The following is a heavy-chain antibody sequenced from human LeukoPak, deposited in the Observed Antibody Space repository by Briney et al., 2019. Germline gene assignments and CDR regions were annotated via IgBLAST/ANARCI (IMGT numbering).Heavy chain of an antibody. Sequence: PSETLPLTCAVYGGSCSDYYCSWIRQPPGKGLEWIGEIHQYGDLYYNSSLRSRLTISIDTSKTQFSLRLTSLPAADTAFYYCARGRDRSKAGEHWGQGTLVTVSS. V-gene: IGHV4-34*01. CDR2: IHQYGDL. CDR3: ARGRDRSKAGEH. D-gene: IGHD2-21*01. CDR1: GGSCSDYY. J-gene: IGHJ4*02.